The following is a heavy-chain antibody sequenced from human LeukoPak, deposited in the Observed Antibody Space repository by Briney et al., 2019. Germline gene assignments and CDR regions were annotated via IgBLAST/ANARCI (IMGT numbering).Heavy chain of an antibody. CDR3: ARQGAFPYSTD. D-gene: IGHD2-21*01. CDR2: ISSSSSYI. J-gene: IGHJ4*02. V-gene: IGHV3-11*06. Sequence: LSLTCTVSGGSISSGDYYWSWIRQAPGKGLEWVSSISSSSSYIYYADSVKGRFTISRDNAKNSLYLQMNSLRAEDTAVYYCARQGAFPYSTDWGQGTLVTVSS. CDR1: GGSISSGDYY.